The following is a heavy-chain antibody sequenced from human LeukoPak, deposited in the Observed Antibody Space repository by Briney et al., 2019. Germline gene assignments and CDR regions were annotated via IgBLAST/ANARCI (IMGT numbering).Heavy chain of an antibody. CDR3: ARVRSVGATATIDY. Sequence: TSQTLSLTCTVSGGSISSGDYYWSWIRQPPGKGLEWIGYIYYSGSTNYNPSLKSRVTISVDTSKNQFSLKLSSVTAADTAVYYCARVRSVGATATIDYWGQGTLVTVSS. D-gene: IGHD1-26*01. CDR2: IYYSGST. CDR1: GGSISSGDYY. J-gene: IGHJ4*02. V-gene: IGHV4-61*08.